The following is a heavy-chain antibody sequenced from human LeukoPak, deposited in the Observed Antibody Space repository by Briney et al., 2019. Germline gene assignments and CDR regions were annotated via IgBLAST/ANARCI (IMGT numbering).Heavy chain of an antibody. D-gene: IGHD6-19*01. CDR1: GGTFSSYT. V-gene: IGHV1-69*02. CDR2: IIPILGIA. J-gene: IGHJ4*02. CDR3: ARNIFKSSGWYPFDY. Sequence: ASVKVPCKASGGTFSSYTISWVRQAPGQGLEWMGRIIPILGIANYAQKFQGRVTITADKSTSTAYVELSSLRSEDTAVYYCARNIFKSSGWYPFDYWGQGTLVTVSP.